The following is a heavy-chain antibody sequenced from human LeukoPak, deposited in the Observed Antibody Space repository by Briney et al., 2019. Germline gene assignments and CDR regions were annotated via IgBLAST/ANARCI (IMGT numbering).Heavy chain of an antibody. Sequence: ASVKVSCKASGYTFSGYYIHWVRQAPGQGLEWLGWINPNSGGTSYEHKFQGRVTMTRDTSISTVYMELSGLTSGDTAVYYCARVARFYSASGSYSDFDYWGQGTLVTVSS. V-gene: IGHV1-2*02. J-gene: IGHJ4*02. CDR1: GYTFSGYY. D-gene: IGHD3-10*01. CDR3: ARVARFYSASGSYSDFDY. CDR2: INPNSGGT.